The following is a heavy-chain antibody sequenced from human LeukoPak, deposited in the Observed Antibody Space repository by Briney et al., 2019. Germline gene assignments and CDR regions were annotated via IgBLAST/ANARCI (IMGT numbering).Heavy chain of an antibody. Sequence: GGSLRLSRAASGVTVSSNYMSWVRQAPGKGLEWVSVMYSGGSTNYADSVKGRFTISRDNSKNTLYLQMSSLRVEDTAVYYCARDPPSGGRGTWGWGQGTLVTVSS. CDR1: GVTVSSNY. J-gene: IGHJ4*02. CDR3: ARDPPSGGRGTWG. CDR2: MYSGGST. D-gene: IGHD3-16*01. V-gene: IGHV3-53*01.